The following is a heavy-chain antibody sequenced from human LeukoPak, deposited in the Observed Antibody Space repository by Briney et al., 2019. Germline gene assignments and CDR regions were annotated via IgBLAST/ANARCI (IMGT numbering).Heavy chain of an antibody. V-gene: IGHV1-18*01. Sequence: ASVKVSCKASGYTFTSYAISWLRQAPGQGLEWMGWISAYNGNTNYAQKLQGRVTMTTDTSTNTAYMELRSLRSDDTAVYYCARALTEYSIDYWGQGTLVTVSS. CDR2: ISAYNGNT. CDR1: GYTFTSYA. D-gene: IGHD6-6*01. J-gene: IGHJ4*02. CDR3: ARALTEYSIDY.